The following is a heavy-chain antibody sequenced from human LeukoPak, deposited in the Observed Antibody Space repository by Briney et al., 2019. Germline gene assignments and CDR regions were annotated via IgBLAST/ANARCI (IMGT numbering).Heavy chain of an antibody. CDR3: ARGHYGLDV. V-gene: IGHV3-11*01. CDR2: IDMSGRTI. Sequence: GGSLRLSCAASGFTFSDWYMSWIRPAPGKGLEWVSYIDMSGRTIYYADSVKGRFTIYRDNARNSLYLQMSSLRAEDTAVYYCARGHYGLDVWGHGTTVTVSS. J-gene: IGHJ6*02. CDR1: GFTFSDWY.